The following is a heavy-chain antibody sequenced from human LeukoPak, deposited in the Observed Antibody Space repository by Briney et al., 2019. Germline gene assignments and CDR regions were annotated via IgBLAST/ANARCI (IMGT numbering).Heavy chain of an antibody. CDR3: AKDRSGLYYYDSSGYAS. D-gene: IGHD3-22*01. CDR1: GFTFSSYA. CDR2: IRASGSST. J-gene: IGHJ5*02. Sequence: GGSLRLSCAASGFTFSSYAMSWVRQAPGKGLEWVSAIRASGSSTFYADSVKGRFTISRDNSKNTLYLQMNSLRAEDTAVYYCAKDRSGLYYYDSSGYASWGQGTLVTVSS. V-gene: IGHV3-23*01.